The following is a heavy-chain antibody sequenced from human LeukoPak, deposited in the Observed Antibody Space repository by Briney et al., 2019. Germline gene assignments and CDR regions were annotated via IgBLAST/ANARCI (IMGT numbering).Heavy chain of an antibody. V-gene: IGHV4-59*08. CDR2: IYYSGST. J-gene: IGHJ4*02. Sequence: SETLSLTCTVSGGSISSYYWSWIRQPPGKGLEWIGYIYYSGSTNYNPSLKSRVTISVDTSKNQFSLKLSSVTAADTAVYYCARYDVWGSYRAFDYWGQGTLVTASS. D-gene: IGHD3-16*02. CDR1: GGSISSYY. CDR3: ARYDVWGSYRAFDY.